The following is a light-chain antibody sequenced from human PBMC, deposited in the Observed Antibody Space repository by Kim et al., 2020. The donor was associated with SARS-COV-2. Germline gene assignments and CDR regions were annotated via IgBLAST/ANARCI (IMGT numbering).Light chain of an antibody. J-gene: IGKJ4*01. CDR3: QHFQTYPFT. V-gene: IGKV1-13*02. Sequence: AYVGDRVIITCRASQGINNALAWYQQKPGKGPKLLIYGASNLQSGVPSRFSGSGSGTDFTLTISGLEPDDFASYYCQHFQTYPFTFGGGTKVDIK. CDR2: GAS. CDR1: QGINNA.